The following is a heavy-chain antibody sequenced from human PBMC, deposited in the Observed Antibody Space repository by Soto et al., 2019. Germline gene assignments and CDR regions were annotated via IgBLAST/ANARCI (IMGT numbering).Heavy chain of an antibody. CDR3: ARGGYCSSTSCYTVSIRHYYYYGMDV. Sequence: SETLSLTCTVSGGSISSYYWSWIRQPPGKGLEWIGYIYYSGSTNYNPSLKSRVTISVDTSKNQFSPKLSSVTAADTAVYYCARGGYCSSTSCYTVSIRHYYYYGMDVRGQGSTVTGS. J-gene: IGHJ6*02. CDR1: GGSISSYY. CDR2: IYYSGST. V-gene: IGHV4-59*01. D-gene: IGHD2-2*02.